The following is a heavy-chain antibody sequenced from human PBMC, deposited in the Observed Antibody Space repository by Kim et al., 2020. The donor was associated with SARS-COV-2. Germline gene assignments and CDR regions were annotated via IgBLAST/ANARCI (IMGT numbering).Heavy chain of an antibody. CDR1: GYSFTSHE. V-gene: IGHV1-8*01. Sequence: ASVKVSCKVTGYSFTSHEINWVRQATGQGLEYLGWMNPNTVETGYAQRLQGRVTMTMNTATSTAYMELSSLTSEDTVVYYCARGLGSVALRTYGMDVWGQGTTVTVSS. CDR3: ARGLGSVALRTYGMDV. J-gene: IGHJ6*02. CDR2: MNPNTVET.